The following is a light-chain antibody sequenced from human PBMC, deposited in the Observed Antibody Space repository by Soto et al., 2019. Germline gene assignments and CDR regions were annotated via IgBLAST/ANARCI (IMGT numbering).Light chain of an antibody. V-gene: IGKV2-30*01. J-gene: IGKJ1*01. CDR3: MQGTPWPPT. CDR2: TVS. CDR1: QSVVYSDGNAY. Sequence: DVVMTQSPPSLPVTLGQPASISCRSSQSVVYSDGNAYLNWFQKRTVQSPRRLIYTVSNRDAGVPDRFSGGESGTDFTLKISRVEAEDVGIYYCMQGTPWPPTFGQGTRVEI.